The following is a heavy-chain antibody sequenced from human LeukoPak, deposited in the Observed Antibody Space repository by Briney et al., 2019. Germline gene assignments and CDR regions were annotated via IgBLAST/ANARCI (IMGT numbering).Heavy chain of an antibody. J-gene: IGHJ3*02. Sequence: SSETLSLTCTVSGDSISSSNWWSWVRQPPGKGLEWIGEIYHSGSTNYNSSLKSRVTISVDTSKNQFSLKLSSVTVADTAVYYCAISSSGYAFDIWGQGTMVTVSS. D-gene: IGHD6-6*01. V-gene: IGHV4-4*02. CDR1: GDSISSSNW. CDR3: AISSSGYAFDI. CDR2: IYHSGST.